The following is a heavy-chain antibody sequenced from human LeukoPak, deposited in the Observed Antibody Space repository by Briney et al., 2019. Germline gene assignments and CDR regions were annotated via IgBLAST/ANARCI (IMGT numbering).Heavy chain of an antibody. Sequence: GESLKISRKGSGYSFNSCWIAWVRHVPGKGLECMGIIYPGDSDTRYSPSFQGHVTISADKSIGTAYLQWSSLKASDTAMYYCARSGGTTTGTTLDYFDSWGQGTLVTVSS. V-gene: IGHV5-51*01. D-gene: IGHD1-1*01. J-gene: IGHJ4*02. CDR3: ARSGGTTTGTTLDYFDS. CDR1: GYSFNSCW. CDR2: IYPGDSDT.